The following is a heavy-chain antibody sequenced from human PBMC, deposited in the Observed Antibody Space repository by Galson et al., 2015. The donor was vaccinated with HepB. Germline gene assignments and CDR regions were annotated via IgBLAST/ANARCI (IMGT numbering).Heavy chain of an antibody. V-gene: IGHV3-11*01. J-gene: IGHJ5*02. CDR1: GFSFSEFY. CDR3: ARAAGWVDP. Sequence: SLRLSCAASGFSFSEFYMTWIRQAPGKGLEWISYISGSGTTAHYADSVKGRFTVSRDNAKKSLYLQMNSLRAEDTAVYYCARAAGWVDPWGQGTLVIVSS. CDR2: ISGSGTTA.